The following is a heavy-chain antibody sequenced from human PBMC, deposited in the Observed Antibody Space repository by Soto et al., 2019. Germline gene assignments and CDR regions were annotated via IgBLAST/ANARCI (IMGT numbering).Heavy chain of an antibody. Sequence: SMKCSCNTSGGTFSSCAISWVRQAPGQGLEWMGGIIPIFGTANYAKKFQGRVTITADKSTSTAYMELRSLRSEDTAVYYCARELGKRPGKQRGYSYGAVYYGMDVW. J-gene: IGHJ6*01. CDR2: IIPIFGTA. D-gene: IGHD5-18*01. CDR1: GGTFSSCA. V-gene: IGHV1-69*06. CDR3: ARELGKRPGKQRGYSYGAVYYGMDV.